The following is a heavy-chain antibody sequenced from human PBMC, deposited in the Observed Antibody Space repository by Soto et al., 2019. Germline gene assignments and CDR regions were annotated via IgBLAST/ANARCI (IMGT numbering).Heavy chain of an antibody. CDR2: TYYRSKWYN. CDR1: GDSVSSNSAA. CDR3: ARDRWGTYCSSTSCPLSYYYCMDV. Sequence: PSQTLSLTCVISGDSVSSNSAAWNWIRQSPSRGLEWLGRTYYRSKWYNDYAVSVKSRITINPDTSKNQFSLQLNSVTPEDTAVYYCARDRWGTYCSSTSCPLSYYYCMDVWGQGTTVTVSS. V-gene: IGHV6-1*01. J-gene: IGHJ6*02. D-gene: IGHD2-2*01.